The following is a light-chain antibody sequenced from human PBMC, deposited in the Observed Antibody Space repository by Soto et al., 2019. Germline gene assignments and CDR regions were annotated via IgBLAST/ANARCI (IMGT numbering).Light chain of an antibody. CDR3: QKYSSVPV. J-gene: IGKJ3*01. Sequence: DIQMTQSPTSLSSSVGDRVTITCRASQDIRNFVAWYQQKPGKAPKLLIYAASTLQSGVPSRFSGSVSGTDFTLTINCLQPEDVATYSSQKYSSVPVFGPGTKVQIK. V-gene: IGKV1-27*01. CDR2: AAS. CDR1: QDIRNF.